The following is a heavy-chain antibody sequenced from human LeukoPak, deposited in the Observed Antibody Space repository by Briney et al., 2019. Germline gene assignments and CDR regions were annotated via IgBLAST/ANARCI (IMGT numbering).Heavy chain of an antibody. CDR1: EFSVCSNY. Sequence: GGSLRLSCAASEFSVCSNYMTWVRQAPGKGLEWVSLIYSGGGTYYSDSVKGRFTISRDNSKNTPYLQMNSLRAGDTAVYYCAAEGYDYVWGSYRYNYFDYWGQGTLVTVSS. D-gene: IGHD3-16*02. J-gene: IGHJ4*02. CDR2: IYSGGGT. V-gene: IGHV3-66*01. CDR3: AAEGYDYVWGSYRYNYFDY.